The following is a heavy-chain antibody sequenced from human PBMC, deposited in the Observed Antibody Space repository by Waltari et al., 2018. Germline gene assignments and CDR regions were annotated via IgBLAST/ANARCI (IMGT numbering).Heavy chain of an antibody. D-gene: IGHD3-22*01. V-gene: IGHV4-31*03. Sequence: QVQLQESGPGLVKPSQTLSLTCTVSGCSISSGGYYWSWIRQHPGKGLEWIGYIYYSGSTYYNPSLKSRVTISVDTSKNQFSLKLSSVTAADTAVYYCARATQFLYYYDSSGYPYDAFDIWGQGTMVTVSS. CDR3: ARATQFLYYYDSSGYPYDAFDI. CDR2: IYYSGST. J-gene: IGHJ3*02. CDR1: GCSISSGGYY.